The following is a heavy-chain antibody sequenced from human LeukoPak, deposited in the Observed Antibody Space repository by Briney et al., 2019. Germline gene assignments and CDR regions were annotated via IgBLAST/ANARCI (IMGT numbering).Heavy chain of an antibody. CDR2: INAGNGNT. V-gene: IGHV1-3*01. D-gene: IGHD4-17*01. CDR1: GGTFSSYA. Sequence: ASVKVSCKASGGTFSSYAISWARQAPGQRLEWMGWINAGNGNTKYSQKFQGRVTITRDTSASTAYMELSSLRSEDTAVYYCARVDYGDSYFDYWGQGTLVTVSS. J-gene: IGHJ4*02. CDR3: ARVDYGDSYFDY.